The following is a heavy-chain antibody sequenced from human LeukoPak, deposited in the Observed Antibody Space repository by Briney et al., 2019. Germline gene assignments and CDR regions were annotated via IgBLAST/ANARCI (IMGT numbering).Heavy chain of an antibody. CDR3: AKPGGSHPNYYFDS. J-gene: IGHJ4*02. Sequence: PGGSLRLSCAPSGFTFSNYAMSWVRQAPGEGLEWVSAISYNGAETFYADSVKGPFTISRDNSKNTLFLQMHSLRAEDTAVYHCAKPGGSHPNYYFDSWGQGALVTVSS. CDR1: GFTFSNYA. V-gene: IGHV3-23*01. CDR2: ISYNGAET. D-gene: IGHD1-26*01.